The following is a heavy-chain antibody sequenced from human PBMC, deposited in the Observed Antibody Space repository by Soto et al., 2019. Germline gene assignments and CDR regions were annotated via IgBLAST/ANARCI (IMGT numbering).Heavy chain of an antibody. J-gene: IGHJ3*02. D-gene: IGHD3-10*01. CDR3: ARGFSYYGSGXYRPPRDAFDI. V-gene: IGHV4-34*01. Sequence: SETRSLTCAVCSGSFSGYYWSWIRQPPGKRLEWIGEINHSGSTNYNPSLKSRVTISVDTSKNQFSLKLSSVTAADTAVYYCARGFSYYGSGXYRPPRDAFDIWGQGTMVT. CDR2: INHSGST. CDR1: SGSFSGYY.